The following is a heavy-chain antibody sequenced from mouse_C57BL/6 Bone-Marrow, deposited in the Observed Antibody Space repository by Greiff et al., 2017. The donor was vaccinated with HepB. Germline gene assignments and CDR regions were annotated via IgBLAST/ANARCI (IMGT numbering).Heavy chain of an antibody. J-gene: IGHJ3*01. CDR3: ARPIYYDYDGFAY. V-gene: IGHV1-80*01. Sequence: VQLQQSGAELVKPGASVKISCKASGYAFSSYWMNWVKQRPGKGLEWIGQIYPGDGDTNYNGKFKGKATLTADKSSSTACMQLSSLTSEDSAVYFCARPIYYDYDGFAYWGQGTLVTVSA. CDR1: GYAFSSYW. D-gene: IGHD2-4*01. CDR2: IYPGDGDT.